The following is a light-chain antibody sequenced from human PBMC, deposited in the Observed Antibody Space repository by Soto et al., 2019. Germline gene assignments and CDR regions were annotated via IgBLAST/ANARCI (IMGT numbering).Light chain of an antibody. J-gene: IGKJ5*01. Sequence: DIQMTQSPSTLSASVGDRVTITCRASQSISNLLAWYQQKPGRAPTLLIYKASSLESGVPSRFSGSGSGTVFTLTISSLQPDDFATYFCQQYSGYPLTFGQGTRLEIK. CDR2: KAS. CDR1: QSISNL. CDR3: QQYSGYPLT. V-gene: IGKV1-5*03.